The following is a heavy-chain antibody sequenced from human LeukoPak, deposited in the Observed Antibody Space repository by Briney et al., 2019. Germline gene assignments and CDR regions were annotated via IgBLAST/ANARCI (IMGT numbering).Heavy chain of an antibody. CDR3: ATHASRIVVAGFDY. CDR1: GGSISSSSYC. V-gene: IGHV4-39*01. D-gene: IGHD6-19*01. Sequence: PSETLSLTCTVSGGSISSSSYCWGWIRQPPGKGLEWLGSIYYSGSTYYNPSLKSRVTISVDTSKNQFSLKLSSATAADTAVYYCATHASRIVVAGFDYWGQGTLVTVSS. CDR2: IYYSGST. J-gene: IGHJ4*02.